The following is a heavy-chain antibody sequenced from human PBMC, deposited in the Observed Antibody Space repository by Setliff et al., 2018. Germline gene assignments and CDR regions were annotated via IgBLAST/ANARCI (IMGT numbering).Heavy chain of an antibody. Sequence: PSETLSLTCAASGGSFSDYYWTWNRQPPGKGLEWIGEINHSASTNYNPSLKSRVTISVDTSKNQFSLKVTSVTAADTAVYFCARVVPTARRGRLYYYYMDVWDKGATVTVSS. CDR2: INHSAST. CDR3: ARVVPTARRGRLYYYYMDV. J-gene: IGHJ6*03. CDR1: GGSFSDYY. V-gene: IGHV4-34*01. D-gene: IGHD1-1*01.